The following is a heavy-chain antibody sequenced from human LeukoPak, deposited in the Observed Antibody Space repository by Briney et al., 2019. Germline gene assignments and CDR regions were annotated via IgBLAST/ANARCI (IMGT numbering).Heavy chain of an antibody. CDR3: ARESTDPLWDSSGGMDY. V-gene: IGHV1-8*02. Sequence: ASVKVSCKASGYTFTGYYMHWVRQAPGQGLEWMGWINPNSGNTGYAQKFQGRVTMTRNTSISTAYMELSSLRSEDTAVYYCARESTDPLWDSSGGMDYWGQGTLVTVSS. J-gene: IGHJ4*02. CDR2: INPNSGNT. CDR1: GYTFTGYY. D-gene: IGHD3-22*01.